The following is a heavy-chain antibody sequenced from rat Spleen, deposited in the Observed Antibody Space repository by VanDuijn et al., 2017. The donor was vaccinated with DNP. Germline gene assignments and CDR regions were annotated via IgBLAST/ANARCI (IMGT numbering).Heavy chain of an antibody. Sequence: EVQLVESGGGPVQPGRSLKLSCVASGFIFSNYGMAWVRQAPTKGLEWVATISYDGSDTYYRDSMKGRFTISRDNAKSTLYLEMDSLRSEDTATYYCVRRSNNVFAYWGQGVMVTVSS. CDR3: VRRSNNVFAY. CDR1: GFIFSNYG. D-gene: IGHD1-10*01. CDR2: ISYDGSDT. J-gene: IGHJ2*01. V-gene: IGHV5-29*01.